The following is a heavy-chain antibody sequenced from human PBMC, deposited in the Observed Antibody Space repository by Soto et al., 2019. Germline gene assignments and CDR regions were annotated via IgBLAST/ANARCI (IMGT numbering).Heavy chain of an antibody. Sequence: ESLKISCRTSGYKFTSSWIAWVRQMPGKGLEWMGIIFPSDSDTRYSPSFQGQVTISADRSTSTVFLQWASLKASDTAVYFCPRKDKSGYFNWFDNWGQGTLVTVSS. CDR1: GYKFTSSW. CDR2: IFPSDSDT. CDR3: PRKDKSGYFNWFDN. D-gene: IGHD3-22*01. J-gene: IGHJ4*02. V-gene: IGHV5-51*01.